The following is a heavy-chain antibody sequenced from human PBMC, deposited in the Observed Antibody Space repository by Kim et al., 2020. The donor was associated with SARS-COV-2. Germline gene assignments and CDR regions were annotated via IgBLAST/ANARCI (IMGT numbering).Heavy chain of an antibody. V-gene: IGHV4-59*13. J-gene: IGHJ4*02. CDR2: IYYSGST. D-gene: IGHD1-26*01. CDR1: GGSISSYY. Sequence: SETLSLTCTVSGGSISSYYWSWIRQPPGKGLEWIGYIYYSGSTNYNPSLKSRVTISVDTSKNQFSLKLSSVTAADTAVYYCARHPYSGSYQGWWFDYWGQGTPVTVSS. CDR3: ARHPYSGSYQGWWFDY.